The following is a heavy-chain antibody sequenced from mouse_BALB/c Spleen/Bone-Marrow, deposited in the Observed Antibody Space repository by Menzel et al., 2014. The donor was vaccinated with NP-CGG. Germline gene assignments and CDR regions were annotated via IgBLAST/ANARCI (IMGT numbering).Heavy chain of an antibody. D-gene: IGHD2-4*01. CDR1: GFTFSSYG. V-gene: IGHV5-6-3*01. CDR3: GRDNYYDYDGFAY. CDR2: INSNGGST. J-gene: IGHJ3*01. Sequence: EVQRVESGGGLVQPGGSLKISCAASGFTFSSYGMSWVRQTPDKGLELVATINSNGGSTYYPDSVKGRFTISRDNAKNTLYLQRSSLKSEDTAMYYCGRDNYYDYDGFAYWGQGTLVTVSA.